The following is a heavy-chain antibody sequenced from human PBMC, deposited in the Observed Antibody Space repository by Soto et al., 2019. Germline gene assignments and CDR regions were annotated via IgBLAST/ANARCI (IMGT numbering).Heavy chain of an antibody. CDR1: GYTFTTYD. D-gene: IGHD3-3*01. CDR2: MDPNSGST. Sequence: VSVKGYCKAAGYTFTTYDSNWVRQETGQGLEWLGWMDPNSGSTGYAQNFQGRITMTRNISRNTAHMELSSLQSEDTAVYYCARERKFDFWRKGLDVWGQGTTVTVFS. V-gene: IGHV1-8*01. CDR3: ARERKFDFWRKGLDV. J-gene: IGHJ6*02.